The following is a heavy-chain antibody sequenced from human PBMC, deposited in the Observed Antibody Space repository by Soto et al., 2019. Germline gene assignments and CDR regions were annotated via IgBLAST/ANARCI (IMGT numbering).Heavy chain of an antibody. Sequence: QVQLVESGGGVVQPGRSLRLSCAGSGFIFSNYGMHWVRQAPGKGLEWVAFISYDGSDILYADSVKGRLTISRDNSKRTLFLHMNRPRAEDTAVYFCAIVRVADSPLDHWGQGSLVTVSS. CDR1: GFIFSNYG. CDR2: ISYDGSDI. CDR3: AIVRVADSPLDH. D-gene: IGHD3-10*02. J-gene: IGHJ4*02. V-gene: IGHV3-30*03.